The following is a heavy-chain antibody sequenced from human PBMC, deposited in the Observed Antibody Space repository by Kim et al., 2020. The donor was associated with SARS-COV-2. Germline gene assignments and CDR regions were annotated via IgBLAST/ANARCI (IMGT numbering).Heavy chain of an antibody. J-gene: IGHJ5*02. CDR1: GGSFSGYY. D-gene: IGHD1-26*01. CDR3: ARGRYGGRWFDP. V-gene: IGHV4-34*01. Sequence: ETLSLTCAVYGGSFSGYYWSWIRQPPGKGLEWIGEINHSGSTNYNPYLKSRVTISVDTSKNQFSLKLSSVTAADTAVYYCARGRYGGRWFDPWGQGTLV. CDR2: INHSGST.